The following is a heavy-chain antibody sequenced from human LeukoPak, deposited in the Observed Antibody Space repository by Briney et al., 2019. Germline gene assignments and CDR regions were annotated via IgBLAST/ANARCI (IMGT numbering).Heavy chain of an antibody. Sequence: SQTLSLTCTVSGGSISSGGYYWSWIRQPPGKGLEWIGYIYHSGSTYYNPSLKSRVTISVDRSKNQFSLKLSSVTAADTAVYYYARGTTLTVTTPGFDYWGQGTLVTVSS. V-gene: IGHV4-30-2*01. D-gene: IGHD4-11*01. CDR3: ARGTTLTVTTPGFDY. J-gene: IGHJ4*02. CDR1: GGSISSGGYY. CDR2: IYHSGST.